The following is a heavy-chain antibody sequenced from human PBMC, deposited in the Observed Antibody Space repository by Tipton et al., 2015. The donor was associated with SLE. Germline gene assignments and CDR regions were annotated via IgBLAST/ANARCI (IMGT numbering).Heavy chain of an antibody. CDR1: GGSISSYY. CDR2: IYHSGST. Sequence: TLSLTCTVSGGSISSYYWSWIRQPPGKGLEWIGSIYHSGSTYYNPSLKSRVTISVDTSKNQFSLKLSSVTAADTAVYYCARATYYYDSSGYTYAFDIWGQGTMVTVSS. V-gene: IGHV4-59*01. J-gene: IGHJ3*02. CDR3: ARATYYYDSSGYTYAFDI. D-gene: IGHD3-22*01.